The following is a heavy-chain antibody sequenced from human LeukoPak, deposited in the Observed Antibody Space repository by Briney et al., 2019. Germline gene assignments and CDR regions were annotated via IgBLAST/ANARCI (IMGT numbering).Heavy chain of an antibody. V-gene: IGHV3-66*01. CDR1: GFTVSSNY. Sequence: GGSLRLSCAASGFTVSSNYMSWVRQAPGKGLEWVSVIYSGGSTYYADSVKGRFTISRDNSKNTLYLQMNSLRAEDTAVYYCARGVDCSGGSCYSWEYYYYYMDVWGKGTTVTISS. J-gene: IGHJ6*03. CDR2: IYSGGST. D-gene: IGHD2-15*01. CDR3: ARGVDCSGGSCYSWEYYYYYMDV.